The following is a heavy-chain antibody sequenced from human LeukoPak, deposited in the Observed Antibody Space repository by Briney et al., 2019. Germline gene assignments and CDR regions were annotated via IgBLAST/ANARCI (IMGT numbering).Heavy chain of an antibody. CDR1: GCSFSSYR. V-gene: IGHV5-51*01. D-gene: IGHD2-2*01. CDR3: ARHLSSITSSTNY. Sequence: GESLKISCKGYGCSFSSYRIAVVRQAPGKGLEWMGVIYPRDSRTTYSPSFQGQVTISADKSITTAYLQWSSLKASDTAMYYCARHLSSITSSTNYGGPGTLVTVSS. J-gene: IGHJ4*02. CDR2: IYPRDSRT.